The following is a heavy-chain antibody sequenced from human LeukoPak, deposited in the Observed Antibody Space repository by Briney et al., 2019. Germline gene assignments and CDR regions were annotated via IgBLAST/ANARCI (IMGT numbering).Heavy chain of an antibody. CDR1: GFTFSNYA. CDR2: ISGSGGST. CDR3: AKATSIYYFYYGMDV. Sequence: GGSLRLSCAASGFTFSNYAMSWVRQAPGKGLEWVSAISGSGGSTYYADSVKGRFTISRDNSKNTLYLQMSSLRAEDTAVYYCAKATSIYYFYYGMDVWGQGTTVTVSS. V-gene: IGHV3-23*01. J-gene: IGHJ6*02.